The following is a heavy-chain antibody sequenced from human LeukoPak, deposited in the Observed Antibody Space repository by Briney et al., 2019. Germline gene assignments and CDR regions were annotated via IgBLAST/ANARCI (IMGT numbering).Heavy chain of an antibody. CDR3: ITYYYDSSGYYGFDY. J-gene: IGHJ4*02. D-gene: IGHD3-22*01. CDR1: GGTFSSYA. Sequence: SVKVSCKASGGTFSSYAISWVRQAPGQGLEWMGRIIPILGIANYAQKFQGRVTITADKSTSTAYMELSSLRSEDTAVYYCITYYYDSSGYYGFDYWGQGTLVTVSS. V-gene: IGHV1-69*04. CDR2: IIPILGIA.